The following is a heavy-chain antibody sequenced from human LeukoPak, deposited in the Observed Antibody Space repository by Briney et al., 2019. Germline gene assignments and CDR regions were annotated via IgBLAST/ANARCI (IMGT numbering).Heavy chain of an antibody. Sequence: GSLRLSCGASGFTFSAYWMHWVRQAPGKGLVWVSRINTDGSSPTYAASVKGRFTISRDNAKNTLYLQMNSLTAEDTAVYYCASPRSSGWYGDAEYFQHWGQGTLVTVSS. V-gene: IGHV3-74*01. CDR3: ASPRSSGWYGDAEYFQH. CDR1: GFTFSAYW. J-gene: IGHJ1*01. CDR2: INTDGSSP. D-gene: IGHD6-19*01.